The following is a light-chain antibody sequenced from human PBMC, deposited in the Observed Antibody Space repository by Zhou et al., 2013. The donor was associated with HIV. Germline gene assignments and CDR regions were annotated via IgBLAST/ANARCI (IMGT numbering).Light chain of an antibody. CDR3: QQYDTWPS. V-gene: IGKV3-15*01. CDR1: QNVFTN. Sequence: EVVMTQSPSTLSVSPGERVTLSCRASQNVFTNLAWYQQKPGQAPSLLIYDSSSRATGVPARFGGSGSGRDFTLTISGLQPEDFALYYCQQYDTWPSFGQGTKLQIK. J-gene: IGKJ2*01. CDR2: DSS.